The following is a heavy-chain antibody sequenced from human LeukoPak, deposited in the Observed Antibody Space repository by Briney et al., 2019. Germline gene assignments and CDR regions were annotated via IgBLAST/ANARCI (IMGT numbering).Heavy chain of an antibody. CDR1: GGSISNYY. J-gene: IGHJ5*02. D-gene: IGHD6-19*01. CDR3: ARPGKRGQGSGWGYNWFDP. CDR2: IYYSGST. V-gene: IGHV4-59*12. Sequence: PSETLSLTCTISGGSISNYYWSWIRQPPGKGLKWIGYIYYSGSTNYNPSLKSRVTISVDTSKNQFSLKLSSVTAADTAVYYCARPGKRGQGSGWGYNWFDPWGQGTLVTVSS.